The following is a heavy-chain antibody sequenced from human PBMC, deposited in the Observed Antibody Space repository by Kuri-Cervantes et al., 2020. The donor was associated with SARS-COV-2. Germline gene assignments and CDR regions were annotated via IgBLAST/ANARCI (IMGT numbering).Heavy chain of an antibody. CDR2: IIPIFGTA. J-gene: IGHJ5*02. CDR3: AREDIGAEYCTTTNCPSRWFDP. V-gene: IGHV1-69*05. CDR1: GGTFSSYA. Sequence: SVKVSCKASGGTFSSYAISWVRQAPGQGLEWMGGIIPIFGTANYAQKFQGRVTITTDESTSTAYMELSSLRSDDTAAYYCAREDIGAEYCTTTNCPSRWFDPWGQGTLVTVSS. D-gene: IGHD2-2*01.